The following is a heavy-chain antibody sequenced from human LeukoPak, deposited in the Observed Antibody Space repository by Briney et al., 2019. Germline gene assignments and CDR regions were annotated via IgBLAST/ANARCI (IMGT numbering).Heavy chain of an antibody. Sequence: KASETLSLTCAVYGGSFSGYYWSWVRQPPGKGLEWIGEINHSGSTNYNPFLKSRVTISVDTSKNQFSLKLSSVTAADTAVYYCAKEGMIRGVIDYWGQGALVAVSS. D-gene: IGHD3-10*01. CDR2: INHSGST. V-gene: IGHV4-34*01. J-gene: IGHJ4*02. CDR1: GGSFSGYY. CDR3: AKEGMIRGVIDY.